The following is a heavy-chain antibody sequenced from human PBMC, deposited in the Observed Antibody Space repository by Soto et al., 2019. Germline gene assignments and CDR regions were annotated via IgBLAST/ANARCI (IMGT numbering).Heavy chain of an antibody. CDR3: ASSGDACWSRPVEYYFDY. CDR1: GSTFSSYA. V-gene: IGHV1-69*12. D-gene: IGHD2-21*01. J-gene: IGHJ4*02. CDR2: IIPIFGTA. Sequence: QVQLVQSGAEVKKPGSSGKVSCKASGSTFSSYAISWVRQAPGQGLEWMGGIIPIFGTANYAQKFQGRVTITADESTSTAYMELRSLRSEDTAVYYCASSGDACWSRPVEYYFDYWGQGTLVTV.